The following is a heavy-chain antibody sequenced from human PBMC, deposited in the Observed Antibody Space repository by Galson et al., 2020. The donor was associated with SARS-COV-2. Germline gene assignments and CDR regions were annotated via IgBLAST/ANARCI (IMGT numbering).Heavy chain of an antibody. Sequence: GGSLRLSCAASGFTFSSYAMHWVRQAPGKGLEWVAVISYDGSNKYYADSVKGRFTISRDNSKNTLYLQMNSLRAEDTAVYYCARERDALDYWGQGTLVTVSS. CDR1: GFTFSSYA. V-gene: IGHV3-30*04. CDR3: ARERDALDY. J-gene: IGHJ4*02. CDR2: ISYDGSNK.